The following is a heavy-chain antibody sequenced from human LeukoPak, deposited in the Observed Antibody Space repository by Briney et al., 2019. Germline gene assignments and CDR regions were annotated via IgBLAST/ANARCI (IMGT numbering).Heavy chain of an antibody. J-gene: IGHJ4*02. CDR3: ARDLNYYGSGSYRPDY. CDR2: ISSSSSYI. CDR1: GFTFSSYS. Sequence: GGSLRLSCAASGFTFSSYSMNWVRQAPGKGLEWVSSISSSSSYIYYADSVKGRFTISRDNAKNSLYLQMNSLRAEDTAVYYCARDLNYYGSGSYRPDYWGQGTLVTVSS. D-gene: IGHD3-10*01. V-gene: IGHV3-21*01.